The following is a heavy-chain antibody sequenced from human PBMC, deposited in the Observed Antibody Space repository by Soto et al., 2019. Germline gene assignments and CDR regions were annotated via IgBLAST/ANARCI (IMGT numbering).Heavy chain of an antibody. Sequence: QITLKESGPTQVKPTQTLTLTCTFSGFSLITGGVSVAWIRQPPGKALEWLALISGDDEKRYSPSLKSRLTITKDTSKSQVVFTMTNMDPLDTATYYCSHSRGMIMDVWGQGTTVTVSS. D-gene: IGHD3-16*01. J-gene: IGHJ6*02. V-gene: IGHV2-5*02. CDR1: GFSLITGGVS. CDR2: ISGDDEK. CDR3: SHSRGMIMDV.